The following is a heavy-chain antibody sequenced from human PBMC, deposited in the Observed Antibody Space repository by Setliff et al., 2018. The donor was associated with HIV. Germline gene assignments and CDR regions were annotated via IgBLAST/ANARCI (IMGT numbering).Heavy chain of an antibody. D-gene: IGHD4-17*01. CDR2: INPGDSDT. J-gene: IGHJ6*03. Sequence: GESLKISCQTSGYDFTTNWAGWVRQMPGKGLEWMGIINPGDSDTGYSPSFQGQVTISADKSTSPAYLQWSSLKASDTAMYYCARQSGDYTVTTYYMDVWGKGTTVTVSS. CDR3: ARQSGDYTVTTYYMDV. CDR1: GYDFTTNW. V-gene: IGHV5-51*01.